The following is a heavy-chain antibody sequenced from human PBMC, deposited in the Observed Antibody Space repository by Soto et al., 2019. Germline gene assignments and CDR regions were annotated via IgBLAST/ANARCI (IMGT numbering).Heavy chain of an antibody. V-gene: IGHV5-51*01. Sequence: PGESLKISCKGSVYSFTSYWIGWVRQMPGKGLEWMGIIYPGDSDTTYSPSFQGQVTISADKSISTAYLQWSSLKASDTAMYYCARHHRIAVAGNPYFDYWGQGTLVTVSS. CDR3: ARHHRIAVAGNPYFDY. CDR2: IYPGDSDT. J-gene: IGHJ4*02. CDR1: VYSFTSYW. D-gene: IGHD6-19*01.